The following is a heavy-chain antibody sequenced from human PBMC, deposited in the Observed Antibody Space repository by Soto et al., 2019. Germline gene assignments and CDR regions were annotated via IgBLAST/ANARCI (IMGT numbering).Heavy chain of an antibody. J-gene: IGHJ6*02. CDR2: ISGSGGST. CDR1: GFTFSSYA. V-gene: IGHV3-23*01. Sequence: EGSLRLSCAASGFTFSSYAVSWFRQAPGKGLEWVSAISGSGGSTYYADSVKGRFTISRDNSKNTLYMQMNSLRAEDTAVYYCAKEESAYDFWSGQKPGGMDVWGQGTTVTVSS. CDR3: AKEESAYDFWSGQKPGGMDV. D-gene: IGHD3-3*01.